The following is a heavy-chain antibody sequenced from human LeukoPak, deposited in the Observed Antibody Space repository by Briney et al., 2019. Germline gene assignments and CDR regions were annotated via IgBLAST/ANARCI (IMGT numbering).Heavy chain of an antibody. CDR1: GFTFSSYA. CDR2: ISGSGYSA. D-gene: IGHD6-19*01. J-gene: IGHJ4*02. CDR3: EVFSSVWYA. V-gene: IGHV3-23*01. Sequence: GGSLRLSCAASGFTFSSYALSWVRQAPGKGLEWVSAISGSGYSAYYADSVRGRFTISRDNSKNALYLQLNNLRAEDTAVYYCEVFSSVWYAWGQGTLVTVSS.